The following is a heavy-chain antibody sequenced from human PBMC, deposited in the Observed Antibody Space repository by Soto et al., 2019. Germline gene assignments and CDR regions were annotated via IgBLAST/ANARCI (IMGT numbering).Heavy chain of an antibody. CDR1: GYTFTSYA. J-gene: IGHJ4*02. Sequence: GASVKVSCKASGYTFTSYAMHWVRQAPGQRLEWMGWINAGNGNTKYSQKFQGRVTITRDTSASTAYMELSSLRSEDTAVYYCARVKWLVGPYYFDYWGQGTLVTVS. V-gene: IGHV1-3*01. CDR3: ARVKWLVGPYYFDY. CDR2: INAGNGNT. D-gene: IGHD6-19*01.